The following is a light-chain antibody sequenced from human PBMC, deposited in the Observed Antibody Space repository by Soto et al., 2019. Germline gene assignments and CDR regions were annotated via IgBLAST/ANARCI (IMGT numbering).Light chain of an antibody. J-gene: IGLJ1*01. CDR3: FSYTSSGTYV. Sequence: QSPLTQPASVSGSPGQSITISCTGTSSDVGNYKYVSWYKQHPGKAPKLMIYEVSNRPSGVSNRFSGSKSGNPASLTISGLQTEDETNYYCFSYTSSGTYVFGTWTKVTVL. V-gene: IGLV2-14*01. CDR2: EVS. CDR1: SSDVGNYKY.